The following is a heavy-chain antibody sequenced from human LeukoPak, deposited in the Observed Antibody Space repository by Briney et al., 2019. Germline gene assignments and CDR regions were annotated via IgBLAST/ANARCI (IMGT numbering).Heavy chain of an antibody. CDR1: GFIFSSYG. V-gene: IGHV3-23*01. CDR2: ITASGGST. D-gene: IGHD6-13*01. CDR3: AHPTEYSSSWYGNWFDP. Sequence: GGSLRLSCAASGFIFSSYGMSWVRQAPGKGLEWVSSITASGGSTHYADSVKGRFTISRDNSKNTLYLQMNSLRAEDTAVYYCAHPTEYSSSWYGNWFDPWGQGTLVTVSS. J-gene: IGHJ5*02.